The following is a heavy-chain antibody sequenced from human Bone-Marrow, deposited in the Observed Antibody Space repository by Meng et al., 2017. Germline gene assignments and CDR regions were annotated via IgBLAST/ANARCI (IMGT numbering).Heavy chain of an antibody. CDR2: INWNGGST. Sequence: GESLKISCAASGFTFDDYGMSWVRQAPGKGLEWVSGINWNGGSTGYADSVKGRFTISRDNAKNSLYLQMNSLRAEDTAVYYCARDRTTVTPPYCWFDPWGQGTLVTVSS. D-gene: IGHD4-11*01. J-gene: IGHJ5*02. CDR1: GFTFDDYG. V-gene: IGHV3-20*04. CDR3: ARDRTTVTPPYCWFDP.